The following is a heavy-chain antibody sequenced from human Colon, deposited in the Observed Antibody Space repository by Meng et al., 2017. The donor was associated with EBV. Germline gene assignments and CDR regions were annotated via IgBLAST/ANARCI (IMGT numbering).Heavy chain of an antibody. D-gene: IGHD3-10*01. CDR3: ARVSGRSFDP. V-gene: IGHV4-61*01. J-gene: IGHJ5*02. CDR2: IYYIGGT. Sequence: QGSGHGLVTPSETPSLTCTVSGDSVATGRYYWSWIRQPPGKGLEWIAYIYYIGGTNYNPSLKSRLTISLDTSKNQFSLSLRSVTAADTAVYYCARVSGRSFDPWGQGTLVTVSS. CDR1: GDSVATGRYY.